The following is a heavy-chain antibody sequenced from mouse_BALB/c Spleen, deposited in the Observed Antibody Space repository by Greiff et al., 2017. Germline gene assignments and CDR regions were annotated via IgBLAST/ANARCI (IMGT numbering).Heavy chain of an antibody. CDR3: ARDPLLRRGYYAMDY. V-gene: IGHV7-3*02. D-gene: IGHD1-2*01. CDR1: GFTFTDYY. CDR2: IRNKANGYTT. J-gene: IGHJ4*01. Sequence: EVKLVESGGGLVQPGGSLRLSCATSGFTFTDYYMSWVRQPPGKALEWLGFIRNKANGYTTEYSASVKGRFTISRDNSQSILYLQMNTLRAEDSATYYCARDPLLRRGYYAMDYWGQGTSVTVSS.